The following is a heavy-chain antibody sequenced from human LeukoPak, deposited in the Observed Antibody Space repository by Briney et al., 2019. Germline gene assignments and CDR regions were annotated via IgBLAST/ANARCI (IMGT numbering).Heavy chain of an antibody. Sequence: TSETLSLTCTVSGGSISSYYWSWIRQPAGKGLEWIGRIYTSGSTNYNPSLKSRVTMSVDTSKNQFSLKLSSVTAADTAVYYCARESVTRPRPGGLLYYYYYMDVWGKGTTVTVSS. V-gene: IGHV4-4*07. CDR1: GGSISSYY. J-gene: IGHJ6*03. D-gene: IGHD4-11*01. CDR3: ARESVTRPRPGGLLYYYYYMDV. CDR2: IYTSGST.